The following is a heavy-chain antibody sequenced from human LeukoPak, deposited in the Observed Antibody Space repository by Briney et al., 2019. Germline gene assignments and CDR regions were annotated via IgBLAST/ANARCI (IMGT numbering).Heavy chain of an antibody. CDR1: RFTVITND. V-gene: IGHV3-53*01. D-gene: IGHD1-14*01. CDR3: ARGVEPLAANTLAY. Sequence: GGSLRLSCAASRFTVITNDMTWVRQAPGKGLEWVSVLYSDGNTKYADSVQGRFTISRDNSKNTLYLEMDSLSPDDTAVYYCARGVEPLAANTLAYWGQGTLVTVSS. J-gene: IGHJ4*02. CDR2: LYSDGNT.